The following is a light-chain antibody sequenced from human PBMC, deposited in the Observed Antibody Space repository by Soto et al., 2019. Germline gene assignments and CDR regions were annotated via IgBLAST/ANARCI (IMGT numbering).Light chain of an antibody. J-gene: IGLJ3*02. Sequence: SYGLTQPPSVSVSPGQTASITCSGDKLGDKYGCWYQQKPGQSPVLVIYQDNKRPSGIPERFSGSNSGNTATLTISGTQAMDEADYYCQAWDSVTAWVFGGGTKLTVL. CDR3: QAWDSVTAWV. CDR1: KLGDKY. V-gene: IGLV3-1*01. CDR2: QDN.